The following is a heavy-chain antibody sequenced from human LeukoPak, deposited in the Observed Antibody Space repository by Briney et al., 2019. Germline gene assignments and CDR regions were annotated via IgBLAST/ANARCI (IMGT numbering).Heavy chain of an antibody. CDR1: GGSISSSSYY. D-gene: IGHD3-3*01. J-gene: IGHJ3*02. CDR3: ASDFWSGHDAFDI. CDR2: IYYSGST. Sequence: PSETLSLTCTVSGGSISSSSYYWGWIRQPPGKGLEWIGSIYYSGSTYYNPSLKSRVTISVDTSKNQFSLKLSSVTAADTAMYYCASDFWSGHDAFDIWGQGTMVTVSS. V-gene: IGHV4-39*01.